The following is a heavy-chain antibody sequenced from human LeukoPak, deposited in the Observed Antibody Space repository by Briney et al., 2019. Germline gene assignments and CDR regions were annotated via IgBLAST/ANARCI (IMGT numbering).Heavy chain of an antibody. J-gene: IGHJ4*02. CDR2: IWYDGSNK. D-gene: IGHD3-22*01. V-gene: IGHV3-33*01. Sequence: PGRSLRLSCAASGFTFSNYVMHWVRQPPGKGLGWVTVIWYDGSNKDYADSVKGRFTISRDNSKNTLYLQMNSLRAEDTAVYYCARDPGGYDSSDYYYKNYFDYWGQGAPVTVSS. CDR1: GFTFSNYV. CDR3: ARDPGGYDSSDYYYKNYFDY.